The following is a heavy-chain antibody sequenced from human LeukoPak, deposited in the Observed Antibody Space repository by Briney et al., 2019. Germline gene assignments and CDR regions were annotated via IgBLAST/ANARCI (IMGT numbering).Heavy chain of an antibody. CDR2: FDPEDGET. D-gene: IGHD3-10*01. Sequence: ASVKVSCKVSGYTLTELSMHWVRQAPGKGLEWMGGFDPEDGETIYAQKFQGRVTMTEDTSTDTAYMELSSLRSEDTAVYYCAIPHYYGSGSYYPYYMDVWGKGTTVTISS. J-gene: IGHJ6*03. V-gene: IGHV1-24*01. CDR1: GYTLTELS. CDR3: AIPHYYGSGSYYPYYMDV.